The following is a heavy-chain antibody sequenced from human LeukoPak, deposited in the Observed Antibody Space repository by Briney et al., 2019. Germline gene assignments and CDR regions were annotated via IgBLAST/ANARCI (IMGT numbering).Heavy chain of an antibody. V-gene: IGHV3-23*01. D-gene: IGHD3-22*01. CDR2: ISGSGGST. Sequence: QSGGSLRLSCAASGFTFSSYAMSWARQAPGKGLEWVSAISGSGGSTYYADSVKGRFTISRDNSKNTLYLQMNSLRAEDTAVYYCAKDTYDSSGYLNFDYWGQGTLVTVSS. CDR3: AKDTYDSSGYLNFDY. CDR1: GFTFSSYA. J-gene: IGHJ4*02.